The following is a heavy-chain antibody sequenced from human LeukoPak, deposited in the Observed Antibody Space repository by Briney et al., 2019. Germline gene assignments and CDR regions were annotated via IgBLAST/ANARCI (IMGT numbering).Heavy chain of an antibody. CDR2: ISGSGGST. CDR1: GFTFSTFS. V-gene: IGHV3-23*01. J-gene: IGHJ4*02. D-gene: IGHD1-26*01. Sequence: GGSLRLSCAASGFTFSTFSMNWVRQAPGKGLEWVSAISGSGGSTYYADSVKGRFTISRDNSKNTLYLQMNSLRAEDTAVYYCAKAWKSGNFEDYWGQGTLVTVSS. CDR3: AKAWKSGNFEDY.